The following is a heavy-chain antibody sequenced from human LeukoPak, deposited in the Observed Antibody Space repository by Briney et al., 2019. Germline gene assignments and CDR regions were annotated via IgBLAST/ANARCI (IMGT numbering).Heavy chain of an antibody. CDR2: ISSSSSTI. CDR1: GFTFSSYS. J-gene: IGHJ4*02. CDR3: ARGPGSMNY. V-gene: IGHV3-48*01. Sequence: GGSLRLSCAASGFTFSSYSMNWVRQAPGKGLEWVSYISSSSSTIYYADSVKGRFTISRDNAKNSLYLQMNSRRAEDTAVYYCARGPGSMNYWGQGTLVTVSS. D-gene: IGHD2-15*01.